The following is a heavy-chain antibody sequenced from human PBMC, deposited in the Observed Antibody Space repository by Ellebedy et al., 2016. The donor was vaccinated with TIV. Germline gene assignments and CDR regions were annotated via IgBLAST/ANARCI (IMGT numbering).Heavy chain of an antibody. J-gene: IGHJ4*02. D-gene: IGHD4-11*01. CDR3: ARDSLQHGF. CDR2: ISGSGDIT. Sequence: GESLKISCAASGFTFSGYAMSWVRQAPGKGLEWVSAISGSGDITYYADSVKGRCTISRDNSKNTLFLQMNSLGAEDTAVYYCARDSLQHGFWGQGTLVTVSS. CDR1: GFTFSGYA. V-gene: IGHV3-23*01.